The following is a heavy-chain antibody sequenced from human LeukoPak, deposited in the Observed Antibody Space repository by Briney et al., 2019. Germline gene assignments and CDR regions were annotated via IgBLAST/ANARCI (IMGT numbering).Heavy chain of an antibody. J-gene: IGHJ6*02. Sequence: SETLSLTCTVSGGSISSYYWSWIRQPPGKGLEWIREINHSGSTNYNPSLKSRVTISVDTSKNQFSLKLSSVTAADTAVYYCARAIVVVPAAPYGMDVWGQGTTVTVSS. V-gene: IGHV4-34*01. D-gene: IGHD2-2*01. CDR1: GGSISSYY. CDR3: ARAIVVVPAAPYGMDV. CDR2: INHSGST.